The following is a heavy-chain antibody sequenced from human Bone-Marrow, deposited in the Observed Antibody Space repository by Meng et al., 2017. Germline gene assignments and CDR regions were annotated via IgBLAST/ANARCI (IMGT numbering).Heavy chain of an antibody. Sequence: GGSLRLSCAASGFTFSSYAMSWVRQAPGKGLEWVSAISGSGGSTYYADSVKGRFTISRDNSKNTLYLQMNSLRAEDTAVYYCARTLLAAAGRGFYFDFWGQARVATVSS. J-gene: IGHJ4*02. CDR2: ISGSGGST. V-gene: IGHV3-23*01. D-gene: IGHD6-13*01. CDR1: GFTFSSYA. CDR3: ARTLLAAAGRGFYFDF.